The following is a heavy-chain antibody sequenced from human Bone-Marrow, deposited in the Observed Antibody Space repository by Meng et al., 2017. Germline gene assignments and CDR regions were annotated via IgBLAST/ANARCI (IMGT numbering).Heavy chain of an antibody. CDR2: VSYSGNT. CDR3: ARFGSSATLFDY. V-gene: IGHV4-59*01. CDR1: GGSISSYY. J-gene: IGHJ4*02. D-gene: IGHD6-6*01. Sequence: SETLSLTCTVSGGSISSYYWTWIRQPLGKGLEWIGYVSYSGNTNYNPSLMSRVTMSVDTSKNQFSLKLASVTAADTAVYYCARFGSSATLFDYWGQGTLVTVSS.